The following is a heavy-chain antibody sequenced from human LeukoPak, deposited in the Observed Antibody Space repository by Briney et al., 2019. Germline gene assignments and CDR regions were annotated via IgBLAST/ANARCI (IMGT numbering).Heavy chain of an antibody. Sequence: SETLSLTCTVSGGSISSSSYYWGWIRQPPGKGLEWIGSIYYSGSTYYNPSLKSRVTISVDTSKNQFSLRLSSVTAADTAVYYCASLGDHWGLTGFGYWGQGTLVTVSS. D-gene: IGHD7-27*01. CDR1: GGSISSSSYY. CDR3: ASLGDHWGLTGFGY. J-gene: IGHJ4*02. V-gene: IGHV4-39*07. CDR2: IYYSGST.